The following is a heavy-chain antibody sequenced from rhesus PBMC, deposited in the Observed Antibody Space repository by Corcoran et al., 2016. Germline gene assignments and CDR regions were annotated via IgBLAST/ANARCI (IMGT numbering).Heavy chain of an antibody. D-gene: IGHD3-3*01. Sequence: EVQLVESGGGLVQPGGALRLSREASVLKFRRYGRPWVSQGVREPPGKGMEWVAVISYDRSKKYYADSVKDRFTISRDNSKNMLYLQMNNLKLEDTAVYYCARENEIFGLDCWGQGVLVTVSS. CDR2: ISYDRSKK. V-gene: IGHV3-54*02. CDR1: VLKFRRYG. CDR3: ARENEIFGLDC. J-gene: IGHJ4*01.